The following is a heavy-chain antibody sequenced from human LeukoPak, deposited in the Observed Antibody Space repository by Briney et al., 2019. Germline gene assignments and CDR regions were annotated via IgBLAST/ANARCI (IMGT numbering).Heavy chain of an antibody. CDR1: GGSISSGGYS. V-gene: IGHV4-30-2*01. CDR3: ARGEDAYYYGSGSFDY. CDR2: IYHSGST. Sequence: PSETLSLTCAVSGGSISSGGYSWSWIRQPPGKGLEWIGYIYHSGSTYYNPSLKSRVTISVDRSKNQFSLKLSSVTAADTAVYYCARGEDAYYYGSGSFDYWGQGTLVTVSS. D-gene: IGHD3-10*01. J-gene: IGHJ4*02.